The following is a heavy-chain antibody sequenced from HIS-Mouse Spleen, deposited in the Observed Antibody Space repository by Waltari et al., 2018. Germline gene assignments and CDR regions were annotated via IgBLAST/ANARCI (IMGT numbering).Heavy chain of an antibody. Sequence: QLQLKESGPGLVKPSETLSLTCTVPGCPISSSSYYRGWIRQPPGKGLEWIGRIYYSGSTYYNPSLKSRVTISVDTSKNQFSLKLSSVTAADTAVYYCAREIPYSSSWYDWYFDLWGRGTLVTVSS. V-gene: IGHV4-39*07. J-gene: IGHJ2*01. CDR2: IYYSGST. CDR3: AREIPYSSSWYDWYFDL. D-gene: IGHD6-13*01. CDR1: GCPISSSSYY.